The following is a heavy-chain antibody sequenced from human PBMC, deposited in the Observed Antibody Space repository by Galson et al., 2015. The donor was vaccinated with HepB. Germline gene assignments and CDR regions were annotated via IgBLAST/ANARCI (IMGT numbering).Heavy chain of an antibody. CDR1: GYTFTGYY. D-gene: IGHD2-2*01. CDR3: ARVKTRGTVVPAAPFDY. CDR2: INPNSGGT. J-gene: IGHJ4*02. Sequence: SVKVSCKASGYTFTGYYMHWVRQAPGQGLEWMGRINPNSGGTNYAQKFQGRVTMTRDTSISTAYMELSRLRSDDTAVYYCARVKTRGTVVPAAPFDYWGQGTLVTVSS. V-gene: IGHV1-2*06.